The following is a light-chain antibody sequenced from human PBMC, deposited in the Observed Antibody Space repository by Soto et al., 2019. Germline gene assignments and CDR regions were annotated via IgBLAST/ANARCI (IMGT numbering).Light chain of an antibody. J-gene: IGKJ1*01. CDR3: QQYGSSPPWT. V-gene: IGKV3-20*01. Sequence: EFVLTQSPGTLSLSPGARAPLSCRARQTVRNNYLAWYQQNPGQAPRLLIYDASSRATGIPDRFSGGGSGTDFTLTISRLEPEDFAVYYCQQYGSSPPWTFGQGTKVDI. CDR2: DAS. CDR1: QTVRNNY.